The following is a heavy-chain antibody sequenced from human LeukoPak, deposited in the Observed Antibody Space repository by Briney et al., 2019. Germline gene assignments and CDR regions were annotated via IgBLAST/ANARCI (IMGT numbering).Heavy chain of an antibody. Sequence: GGSLRLSCAASGFTFNNYGMHWVRQAPGKGLEWVAFIQYDGSSKYYVDSVKGRFTISRDNSKNTLSLQMNSLRAEDTAVFYCAKDLADYYDGSGSIDYWGQGTLVTVSS. J-gene: IGHJ4*02. D-gene: IGHD3-22*01. CDR3: AKDLADYYDGSGSIDY. CDR1: GFTFNNYG. CDR2: IQYDGSSK. V-gene: IGHV3-30*02.